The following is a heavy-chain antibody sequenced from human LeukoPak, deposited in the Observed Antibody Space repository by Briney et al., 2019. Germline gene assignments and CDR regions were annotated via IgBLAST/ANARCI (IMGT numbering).Heavy chain of an antibody. CDR3: ATDQDDFWSGESYD. CDR1: GYTLTELS. J-gene: IGHJ4*02. V-gene: IGHV1-24*01. D-gene: IGHD3-3*01. CDR2: FDPEDGET. Sequence: GASVKVSCXVSGYTLTELSMHWVRQAPGKGLEWMGGFDPEDGETIYAQKFQGRVTMTEDTSTDTAYMELSSLRSEDTAVYYCATDQDDFWSGESYDWGQGTLVTVSS.